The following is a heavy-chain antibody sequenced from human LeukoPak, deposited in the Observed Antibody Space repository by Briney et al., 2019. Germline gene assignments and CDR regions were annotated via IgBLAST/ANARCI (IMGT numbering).Heavy chain of an antibody. J-gene: IGHJ3*02. Sequence: PAGRSLRLSCAASGFTFDDYAMHWVRQAPGKGLEWVSGVSWNSGSIGYADSAKGRFTISRDNAKNSLYLQMNSLRAEDTALYYCAKDIHLGYCSSTSCFGAFDIWGQGTMVTVSS. V-gene: IGHV3-9*01. CDR1: GFTFDDYA. D-gene: IGHD2-2*01. CDR3: AKDIHLGYCSSTSCFGAFDI. CDR2: VSWNSGSI.